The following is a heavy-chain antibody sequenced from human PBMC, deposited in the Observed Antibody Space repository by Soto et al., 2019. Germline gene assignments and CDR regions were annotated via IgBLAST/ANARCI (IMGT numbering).Heavy chain of an antibody. CDR2: IYYSGST. Sequence: QLQLQESGPGLVKPSETLSLTCTVSGGSISSSSYYWGWIRQPPGKGLEWIGSIYYSGSTYYNPSLKSRVTISVDTSKNQFSLKLSSVTAADTAVYYCARGSGSYYRSFDYWGQGTLVTVSS. D-gene: IGHD3-10*01. CDR1: GGSISSSSYY. J-gene: IGHJ4*02. CDR3: ARGSGSYYRSFDY. V-gene: IGHV4-39*01.